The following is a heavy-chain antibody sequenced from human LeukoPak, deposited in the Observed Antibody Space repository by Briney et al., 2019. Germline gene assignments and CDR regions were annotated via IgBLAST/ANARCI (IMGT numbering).Heavy chain of an antibody. CDR3: ARGSVAPAALDY. CDR1: GGSISSGGYY. Sequence: SETLSLTCAVSGGSISSGGYYWSWIRQPPGKGLEWIGEINHSGSTNYNPSLKSRVTISVDTSKNQFSLKLSSVTAADTAVYYCARGSVAPAALDYWGQGTLVTVSS. V-gene: IGHV4-34*01. CDR2: INHSGST. D-gene: IGHD2-2*01. J-gene: IGHJ4*02.